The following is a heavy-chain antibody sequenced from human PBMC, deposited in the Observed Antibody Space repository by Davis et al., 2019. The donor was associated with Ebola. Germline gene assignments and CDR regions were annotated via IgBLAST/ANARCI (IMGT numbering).Heavy chain of an antibody. CDR3: ARERGWYSSSPSSIPSNWFDP. CDR2: IDYSGST. J-gene: IGHJ5*02. Sequence: MPSETLSLTCTVSGDSIDRYYWSWIRQPPGKGLEWIGHIDYSGSTNYNPSLKSRVTISIDTSKNHFSLKVRSVTAADTAVYYCARERGWYSSSPSSIPSNWFDPWGQGTLVTVSS. D-gene: IGHD6-13*01. CDR1: GDSIDRYY. V-gene: IGHV4-59*01.